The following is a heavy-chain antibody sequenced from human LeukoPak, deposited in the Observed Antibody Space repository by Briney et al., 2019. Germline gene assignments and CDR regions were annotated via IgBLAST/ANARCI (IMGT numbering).Heavy chain of an antibody. D-gene: IGHD3-22*01. CDR3: ARGYDSSGYYGDYYYYMDV. CDR1: GGSISSYY. Sequence: SETLSLTCTVSGGSISSYYWSWIRQPAGKGLEWIGRIYTSGSTNYNPSLKSRVTMSVDTSKNQFSLKLSPVTAADTAVYYCARGYDSSGYYGDYYYYMDVWGKGTTVTVSS. V-gene: IGHV4-4*07. CDR2: IYTSGST. J-gene: IGHJ6*03.